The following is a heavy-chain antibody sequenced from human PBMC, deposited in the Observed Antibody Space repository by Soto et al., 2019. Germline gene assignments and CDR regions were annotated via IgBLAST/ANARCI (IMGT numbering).Heavy chain of an antibody. CDR2: IYNSGNT. CDR3: GRGGGGSGCF. Sequence: QVQLQESGPGLVKPSETLSLTCTVSGGSISSGSYYWSWIRQHPGKGLEWIGYIYNSGNTYYNPSLRGRGSVEIDTYKNPFAWGLGNVTAACPAAYYWGRGGGGSGCFWGQGTLVTVSS. V-gene: IGHV4-31*03. D-gene: IGHD3-22*01. J-gene: IGHJ4*02. CDR1: GGSISSGSYY.